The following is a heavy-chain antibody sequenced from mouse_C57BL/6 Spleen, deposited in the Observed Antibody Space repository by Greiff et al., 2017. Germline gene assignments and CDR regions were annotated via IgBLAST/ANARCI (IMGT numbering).Heavy chain of an antibody. J-gene: IGHJ2*01. CDR3: ARRVYPDY. Sequence: VQLQQPGAELVKPGASVKMSCKASGYTFTSYWITWVKQRPGQGLEWIGDIYPGSGSTNYNEKFTSKATLTVDTSSSTAYMQRSSLTSEDSAVYYCARRVYPDYWGQGTTLTVSS. D-gene: IGHD2-1*01. CDR2: IYPGSGST. V-gene: IGHV1-55*01. CDR1: GYTFTSYW.